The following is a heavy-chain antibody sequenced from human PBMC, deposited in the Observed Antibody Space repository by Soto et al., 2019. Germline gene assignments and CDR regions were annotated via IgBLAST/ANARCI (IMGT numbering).Heavy chain of an antibody. CDR1: GFNVGAFA. J-gene: IGHJ4*02. CDR2: ISVSDAFI. Sequence: GGSLRLSCAASGFNVGAFAVNWVRQAPGKGLEWVSGISVSDAFIYYADSVRGRFSISRDASENILYLQMNSLRVGDTALYYCTRETVAGITGLDYWGPGTLVTVSS. D-gene: IGHD1-20*01. V-gene: IGHV3-23*01. CDR3: TRETVAGITGLDY.